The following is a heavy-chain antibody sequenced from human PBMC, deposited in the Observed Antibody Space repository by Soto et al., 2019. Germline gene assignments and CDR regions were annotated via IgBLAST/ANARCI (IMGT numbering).Heavy chain of an antibody. CDR3: AKDLQSYGDYDYYCYGMDV. D-gene: IGHD4-17*01. Sequence: QVQLVESGGGEVQPGRSLTISCAASGFTFSTYGMHWVRQTPGKGLEWVAVISYDGTNKFYSDSVKGRFTISRDNVKNTLTLQMNSLRADDTAVYSCAKDLQSYGDYDYYCYGMDVWGLGPRVTVSS. CDR2: ISYDGTNK. V-gene: IGHV3-30*18. CDR1: GFTFSTYG. J-gene: IGHJ6*02.